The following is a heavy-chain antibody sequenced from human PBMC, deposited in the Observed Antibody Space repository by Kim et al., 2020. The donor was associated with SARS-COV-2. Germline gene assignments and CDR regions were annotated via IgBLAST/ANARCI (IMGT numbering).Heavy chain of an antibody. V-gene: IGHV1-18*01. D-gene: IGHD3-22*01. CDR2: ISAYNGNT. Sequence: ASVKVSCKASGYTFTSYGISWVRQAPGQGLEWMGWISAYNGNTNYAQKLQGRVTMTTDTSTSTAYMELRSLRSDDTAVYYCARDTMIVVAADWFYYYGMDVWGQGTTVTVSS. CDR1: GYTFTSYG. J-gene: IGHJ6*02. CDR3: ARDTMIVVAADWFYYYGMDV.